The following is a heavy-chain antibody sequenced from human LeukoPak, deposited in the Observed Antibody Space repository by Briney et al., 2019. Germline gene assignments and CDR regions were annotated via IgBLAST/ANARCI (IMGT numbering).Heavy chain of an antibody. D-gene: IGHD6-13*01. CDR3: ARAPVTGYSSSWYYFDY. Sequence: SETLSLTCTVSGDSIASNYYWGWIRQPPGKGLEWIGSVHYRGSSQYNPSPKSRVTISVDRSKNQFSLKLSSVTAADTAVYYCARAPVTGYSSSWYYFDYWGQGTLVTVSS. CDR2: VHYRGSS. CDR1: GDSIASNYY. V-gene: IGHV4-39*07. J-gene: IGHJ4*02.